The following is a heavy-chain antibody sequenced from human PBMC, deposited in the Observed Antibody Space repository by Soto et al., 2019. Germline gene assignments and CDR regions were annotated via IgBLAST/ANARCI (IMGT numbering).Heavy chain of an antibody. CDR2: IIRIFGTA. V-gene: IGHV1-69*13. Sequence: SVKVSCKASGGTFSSDAISWVRQAPGQGLEWMGGIIRIFGTANYAQKFQGRVTITADESTSTAYMELSSLRSEDTAVYYCARAFRTLIPNPTLSQYYGKDVWCQGTSVTVSS. CDR3: ARAFRTLIPNPTLSQYYGKDV. J-gene: IGHJ6*02. CDR1: GGTFSSDA. D-gene: IGHD2-21*01.